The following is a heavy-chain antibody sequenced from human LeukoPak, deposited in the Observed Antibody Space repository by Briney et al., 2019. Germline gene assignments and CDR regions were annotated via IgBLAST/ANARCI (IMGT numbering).Heavy chain of an antibody. CDR1: GYTFTDYY. CDR2: INPSGGST. D-gene: IGHD3-22*01. CDR3: ARAGGYSLGYFDL. V-gene: IGHV1-46*01. Sequence: ASVKVSCKASGYTFTDYYIHWVRQAPGRGLEWMGVINPSGGSTTYAQKFQGRLTMTRDTSTSTVYMELSSLRSEDTATHFCARAGGYSLGYFDLWGQGTLVTVSS. J-gene: IGHJ4*02.